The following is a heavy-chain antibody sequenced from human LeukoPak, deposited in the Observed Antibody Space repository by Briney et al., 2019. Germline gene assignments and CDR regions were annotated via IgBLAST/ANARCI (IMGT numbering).Heavy chain of an antibody. V-gene: IGHV1-69*06. CDR3: ARDNSVRDEAWWFNP. CDR1: GGTFSSYA. CDR2: IIPIFGTA. D-gene: IGHD5-24*01. Sequence: AASVKVSCKASGGTFSSYAISWVRQAPGQGLEWMGGIIPIFGTANYAQKFQGRVTLTWDMSTSTDYLELSSLRSEDTAVYYCARDNSVRDEAWWFNPWGQGTLVTVSS. J-gene: IGHJ5*02.